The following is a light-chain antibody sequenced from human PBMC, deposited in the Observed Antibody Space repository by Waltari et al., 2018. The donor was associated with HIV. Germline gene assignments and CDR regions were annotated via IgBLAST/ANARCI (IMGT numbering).Light chain of an antibody. V-gene: IGKV1-5*03. CDR1: QSISSW. CDR3: QQYDSYSIT. CDR2: KAS. Sequence: DIQMTQSPSTLSASVGDRVTITCRASQSISSWLAWYQWKPGQAPKVLIYKASSLESGVPSRFSGSGSGTEFTLTISSLQPDDFATYYCQQYDSYSITFGQGTRLEIK. J-gene: IGKJ5*01.